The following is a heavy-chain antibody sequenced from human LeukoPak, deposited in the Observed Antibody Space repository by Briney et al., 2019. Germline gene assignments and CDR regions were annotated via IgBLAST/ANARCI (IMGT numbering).Heavy chain of an antibody. V-gene: IGHV3-33*01. CDR2: IWYDASNK. Sequence: GGSLRLSCAASGFTFNDYGIHWVRQPPGKGLEWVAVIWYDASNKYYADSVKGRFTISRDNSKNTLYLQMNSLRAEDTAVYYCARSLYGDVEPNYFDYWGQGTLVTVSS. CDR3: ARSLYGDVEPNYFDY. CDR1: GFTFNDYG. J-gene: IGHJ4*02. D-gene: IGHD4-17*01.